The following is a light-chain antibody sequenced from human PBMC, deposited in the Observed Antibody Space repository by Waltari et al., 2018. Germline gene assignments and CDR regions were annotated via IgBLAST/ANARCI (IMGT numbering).Light chain of an antibody. J-gene: IGLJ2*01. CDR1: RSDVGGFAS. CDR3: SSFAGSSQML. V-gene: IGLV2-8*01. CDR2: EVS. Sequence: QSALTQPPSASGSPGPSVPISCTGTRSDVGGFASVPWYQQHPAQVPRLMIYEVSKRPSGVPDRFSGSKSGNTASLTVSGLQVEDEADYYCSSFAGSSQMLFGGGTKLTVL.